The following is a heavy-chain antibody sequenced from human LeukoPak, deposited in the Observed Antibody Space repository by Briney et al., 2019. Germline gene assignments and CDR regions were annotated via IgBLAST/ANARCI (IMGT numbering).Heavy chain of an antibody. D-gene: IGHD6-13*01. CDR2: ISGSGGST. CDR3: AKDPHTYSSTWYYFDH. CDR1: GFTFSRYA. J-gene: IGHJ4*02. Sequence: PGRSLRLSCTASGFTFSRYAFHWVRQAPGKGLEWVSDISGSGGSTHYADSVKGRFTISRDNSKSTMYLQMNSLRAEDTAVYYCAKDPHTYSSTWYYFDHWGQGTLVTVSS. V-gene: IGHV3-23*01.